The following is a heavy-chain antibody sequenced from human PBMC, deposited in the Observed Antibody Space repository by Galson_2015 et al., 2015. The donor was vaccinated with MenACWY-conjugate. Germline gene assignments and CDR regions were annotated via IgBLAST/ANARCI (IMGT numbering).Heavy chain of an antibody. D-gene: IGHD5-12*01. J-gene: IGHJ4*02. Sequence: SETLSLTCAVSGASISYTNWWTWVRQPPGRDLEWIGEIYHTGHTRYNPSLKSRVIISVDKSKNWFSLKLSSVTAANTAVYYCARVHRVATGFDSGGQGTLVTVSS. V-gene: IGHV4-4*02. CDR3: ARVHRVATGFDS. CDR2: IYHTGHT. CDR1: GASISYTNW.